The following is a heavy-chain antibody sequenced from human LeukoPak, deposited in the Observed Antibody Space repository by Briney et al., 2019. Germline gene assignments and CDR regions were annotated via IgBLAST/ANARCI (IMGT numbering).Heavy chain of an antibody. Sequence: GASVKVSCKASGYTFSNYGISWVRQAPGHGLEWMGWISGHNGNTNYAQKVQGRATMTTDTSTSTAYMELRSLRFDDTAVYYCARDLEDIVVVPAAIRPNWFDPWGQGTLVTVSS. CDR2: ISGHNGNT. CDR3: ARDLEDIVVVPAAIRPNWFDP. J-gene: IGHJ5*02. V-gene: IGHV1-18*01. D-gene: IGHD2-2*01. CDR1: GYTFSNYG.